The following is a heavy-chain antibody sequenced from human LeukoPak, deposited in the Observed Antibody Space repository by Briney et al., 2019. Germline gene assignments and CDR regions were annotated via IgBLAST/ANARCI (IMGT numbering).Heavy chain of an antibody. V-gene: IGHV5-51*01. J-gene: IGHJ4*02. Sequence: GESLKISCKGSGYRFTSNWIAWVRQMPGKGLEWMGIIYPGDSDTRYSPSFQGQVTFSADTYSSTAYLQWGSLKASDSAMYYCARWRGSGWFLDYWGQGTLVTVSS. CDR1: GYRFTSNW. CDR3: ARWRGSGWFLDY. D-gene: IGHD6-19*01. CDR2: IYPGDSDT.